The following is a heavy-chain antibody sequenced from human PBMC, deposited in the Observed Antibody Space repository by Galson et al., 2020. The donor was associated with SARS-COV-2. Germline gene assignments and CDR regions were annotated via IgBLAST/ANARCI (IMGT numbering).Heavy chain of an antibody. CDR1: GFSLSTSGMC. V-gene: IGHV2-70*11. Sequence: SGPTLVKPTQTLTLTCTFSGFSLSTSGMCVSWIRQPPGKALEWLARIDWDDDKYYSTSLKTRLTISKDTSKNQVVLTMTNMDPVDTATYYCARSQYYYDSSGYYIHDAFDVWGQGTMVTVSS. CDR3: ARSQYYYDSSGYYIHDAFDV. CDR2: IDWDDDK. D-gene: IGHD3-22*01. J-gene: IGHJ3*01.